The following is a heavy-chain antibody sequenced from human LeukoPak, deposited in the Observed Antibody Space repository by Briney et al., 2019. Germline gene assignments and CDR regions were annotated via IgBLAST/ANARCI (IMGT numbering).Heavy chain of an antibody. CDR1: GFTLSDHY. J-gene: IGHJ4*02. V-gene: IGHV3-72*01. CDR2: IRNKANSYST. CDR3: TSSACDYRSFGN. D-gene: IGHD5-12*01. Sequence: GGSLRLSCAGSGFTLSDHYMDWVRQAPGNGPEWVGRIRNKANSYSTEYAASVKGRFTISRDDSKNSLYLQMNSLKTEDTAVYYCTSSACDYRSFGNWGQGTLVTVSS.